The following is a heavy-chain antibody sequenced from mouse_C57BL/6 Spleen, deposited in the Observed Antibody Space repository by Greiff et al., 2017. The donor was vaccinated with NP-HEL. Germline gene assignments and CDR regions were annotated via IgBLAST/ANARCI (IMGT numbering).Heavy chain of an antibody. CDR2: IDPSDSYT. CDR1: GYTFTSYW. Sequence: QVQLKQPGAELVKPGASVKLSCKASGYTFTSYWMQWVKQRPGQGLEWIGEIDPSDSYTNYNQKFKGKATLTVDTSSSTAYMQLSSLTSEDSAVYYCARRKSSLPYFDYWGQGTTLTVSS. J-gene: IGHJ2*01. CDR3: ARRKSSLPYFDY. D-gene: IGHD2-1*01. V-gene: IGHV1-50*01.